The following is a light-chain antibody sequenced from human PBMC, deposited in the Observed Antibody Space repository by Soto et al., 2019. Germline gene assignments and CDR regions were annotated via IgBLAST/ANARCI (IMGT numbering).Light chain of an antibody. J-gene: IGKJ4*01. CDR3: QQSYTTPLT. Sequence: DIQMTQSPSSLSASVGDRVAISCRASQSISSYLNWYQQKPGKAPKLLIYAASSLQSGVPSRFGGSGSGTDFTLTISSLQPEDFATYYCQQSYTTPLTFGGGTMVEIK. V-gene: IGKV1-39*01. CDR2: AAS. CDR1: QSISSY.